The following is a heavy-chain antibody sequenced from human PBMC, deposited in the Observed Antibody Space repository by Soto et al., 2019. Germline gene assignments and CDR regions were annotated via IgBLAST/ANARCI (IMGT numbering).Heavy chain of an antibody. CDR1: GFSFGSYG. CDR2: IWYNGSKK. V-gene: IGHV3-33*01. Sequence: GGSLILSCAASGFSFGSYGILWVRQAPGKGLEWVAVIWYNGSKKYYGESVKGRFTISRDNSKDTLYLEMKSLRAEDTAVYYWARQLGVPYYAFAMEEWGQATTVTVSS. CDR3: ARQLGVPYYAFAMEE. J-gene: IGHJ6*02. D-gene: IGHD3-16*01.